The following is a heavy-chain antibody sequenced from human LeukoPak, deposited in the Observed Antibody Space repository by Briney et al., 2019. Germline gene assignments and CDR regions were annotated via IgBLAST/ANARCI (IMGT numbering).Heavy chain of an antibody. CDR3: TRWDCTTTGCYPFDY. V-gene: IGHV3-73*01. J-gene: IGHJ4*02. CDR2: IRDKANSYAT. CDR1: GFTFSGSA. D-gene: IGHD2-2*01. Sequence: PGGSLRLSCAASGFTFSGSAIHWDRQASGKGLEWVGRIRDKANSYATAYIASVKGRFTISRDDSKNTAYLQMSSLKTEDTAVYYCTRWDCTTTGCYPFDYWGQGTLVTVSS.